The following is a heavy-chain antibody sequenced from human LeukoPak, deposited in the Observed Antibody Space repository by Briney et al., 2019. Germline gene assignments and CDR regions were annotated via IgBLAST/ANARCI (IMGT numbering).Heavy chain of an antibody. CDR2: ISSSGSTI. Sequence: GGSLRLSCAASGFTFSSYELNWVRHAPGKGLERVSYISSSGSTIYYADSVKGRFTISRDNAKNSLYLQMNSLRAEDTAVYYCARDIVVVPAVRYFDYWGQGTLVTVSS. CDR1: GFTFSSYE. V-gene: IGHV3-48*03. D-gene: IGHD2-2*01. CDR3: ARDIVVVPAVRYFDY. J-gene: IGHJ4*02.